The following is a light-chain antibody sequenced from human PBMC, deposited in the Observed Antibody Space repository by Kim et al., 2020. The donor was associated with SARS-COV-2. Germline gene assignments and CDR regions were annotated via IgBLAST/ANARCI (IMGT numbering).Light chain of an antibody. V-gene: IGKV3-15*01. Sequence: PGERATLSCRASENIGSDLAWYQQKPGQTPRLVMYAATIRATGVPARFTAGESGTDFTLIISSLQSEDLAVYYCQQYHDRPRTFGQGTKVDI. CDR3: QQYHDRPRT. CDR1: ENIGSD. J-gene: IGKJ1*01. CDR2: AAT.